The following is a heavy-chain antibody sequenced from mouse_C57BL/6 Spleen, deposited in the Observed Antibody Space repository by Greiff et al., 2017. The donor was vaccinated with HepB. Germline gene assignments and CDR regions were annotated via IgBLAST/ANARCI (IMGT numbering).Heavy chain of an antibody. Sequence: QVQLKQSGAELVKPGASVKISCKASGYAFSSYWMNWVKQRPGKGLEWIGQIYPGDGDTNYNGKFKGKATLTADKSSSTAYMQLSSLTSEDSAVYFCARSYDGSSYSFDYWGQGTTLTVSS. CDR2: IYPGDGDT. CDR3: ARSYDGSSYSFDY. J-gene: IGHJ2*01. CDR1: GYAFSSYW. V-gene: IGHV1-80*01. D-gene: IGHD1-1*01.